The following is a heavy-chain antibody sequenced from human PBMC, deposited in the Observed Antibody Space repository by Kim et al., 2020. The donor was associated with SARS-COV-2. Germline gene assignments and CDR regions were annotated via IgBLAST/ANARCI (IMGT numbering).Heavy chain of an antibody. V-gene: IGHV3-72*01. J-gene: IGHJ5*02. CDR3: ARDTATALDA. Sequence: GGSLRLSCVGSGFLFSNHYMDWVRQAPGRGLEWVSRTKHKAEGYSTDYAASVEGRFTVTRDDSKNSLSLQMNSLQTEDTAMYYCARDTATALDAWGQGT. CDR2: TKHKAEGYST. CDR1: GFLFSNHY. D-gene: IGHD4-17*01.